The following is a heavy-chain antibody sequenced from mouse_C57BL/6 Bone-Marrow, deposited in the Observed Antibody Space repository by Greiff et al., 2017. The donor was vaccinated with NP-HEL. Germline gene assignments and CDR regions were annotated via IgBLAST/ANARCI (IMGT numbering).Heavy chain of an antibody. Sequence: VQLQESGAELARPGASVKLSCKASGYTFTSYGISWVKQRTGQGLEWIGEIYPRSGNTYYNEKFKGKATLTADKSSSTAYMELRSLTSEDSAVYFCASPTAQATAWFAYWGQGTLVTVSA. D-gene: IGHD3-2*02. J-gene: IGHJ3*01. CDR3: ASPTAQATAWFAY. CDR2: IYPRSGNT. CDR1: GYTFTSYG. V-gene: IGHV1-81*01.